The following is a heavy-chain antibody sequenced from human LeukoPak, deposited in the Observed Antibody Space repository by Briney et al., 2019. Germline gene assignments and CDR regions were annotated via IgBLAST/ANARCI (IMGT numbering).Heavy chain of an antibody. CDR2: INPNSGGT. D-gene: IGHD4-11*01. V-gene: IGHV1-2*02. CDR3: ARLFRTTPNTGY. Sequence: GASVKVSCKASGYTFTGYYMHRVRHAPGQGLEWMGWINPNSGGTNYAQKFQGRVTMTRDTSISTAYMELSRLRSDDTAVYYCARLFRTTPNTGYWGQGTLVTVSS. J-gene: IGHJ4*02. CDR1: GYTFTGYY.